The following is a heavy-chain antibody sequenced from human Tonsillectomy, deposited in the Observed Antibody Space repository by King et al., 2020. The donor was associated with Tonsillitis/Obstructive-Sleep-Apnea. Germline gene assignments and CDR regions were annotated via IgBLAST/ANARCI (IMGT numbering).Heavy chain of an antibody. Sequence: QLQESGPGLVKPSETLSLTCTVSGGSISSYYWSWIRQPPGKGLEWIGYIYYSGSTNYNPSLKSRVTISVDTSKNQFSLKLSSVTAADTAVYYCARHGIKWGDFWSGYRYYFDYWGQGTLVTVSS. D-gene: IGHD3-3*01. CDR3: ARHGIKWGDFWSGYRYYFDY. CDR2: IYYSGST. V-gene: IGHV4-59*08. CDR1: GGSISSYY. J-gene: IGHJ4*02.